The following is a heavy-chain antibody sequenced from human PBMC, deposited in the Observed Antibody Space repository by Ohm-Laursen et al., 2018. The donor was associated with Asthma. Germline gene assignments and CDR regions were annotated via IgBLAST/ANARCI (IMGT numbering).Heavy chain of an antibody. CDR2: IYYSGST. CDR1: GGSISSYY. J-gene: IGHJ4*02. Sequence: TLSLTCTVSGGSISSYYWSWIRQPPGKGLEWIGYIYYSGSTNYNSSLQRRGLISVDTSKNQFSLRLTSVTAADTAVYYCVRVLDDSSGYGLDIWGQGARVTVPS. V-gene: IGHV4-59*08. D-gene: IGHD6-13*01. CDR3: VRVLDDSSGYGLDI.